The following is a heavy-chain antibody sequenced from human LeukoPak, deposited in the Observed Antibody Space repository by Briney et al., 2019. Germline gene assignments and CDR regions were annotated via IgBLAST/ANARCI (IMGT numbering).Heavy chain of an antibody. Sequence: GGSLRLSCAASGFTFSTYTMNWVRQAPGRGLEWVSSISSGSSYIYYADSVKARFTISRDNAKNTLYLQMNSLRAEDTAVYYCARDRDGYNYWGQGTLVTVSS. V-gene: IGHV3-21*06. CDR3: ARDRDGYNY. CDR2: ISSGSSYI. J-gene: IGHJ4*02. CDR1: GFTFSTYT. D-gene: IGHD5-24*01.